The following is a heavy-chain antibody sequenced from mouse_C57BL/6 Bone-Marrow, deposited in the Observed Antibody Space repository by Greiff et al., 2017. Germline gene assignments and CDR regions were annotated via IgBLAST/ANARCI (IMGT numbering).Heavy chain of an antibody. Sequence: EVNVVESGGDLVKPGGSLKLSCAASGFTFSSYGMSWVRQTPDKRLEWVATISSGGSYTYYPGSVKGRFTISRDNAKNTLYLQMSSLKSEDTAMYYCASNYYGSSYDYWGQGTTLTVSS. CDR2: ISSGGSYT. J-gene: IGHJ2*01. CDR3: ASNYYGSSYDY. CDR1: GFTFSSYG. D-gene: IGHD1-1*01. V-gene: IGHV5-6*01.